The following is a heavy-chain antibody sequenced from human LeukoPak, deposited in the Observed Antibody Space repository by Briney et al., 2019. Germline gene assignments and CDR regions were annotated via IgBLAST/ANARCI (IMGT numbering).Heavy chain of an antibody. Sequence: SETLSLTCTVSGYSISSGYYCGWIRQPPGKGLEWIGSIYQSGSTYYNPSLKSRVTISVDTSKNQFSLKLSSVTAADTAVYYCARDSSSFNWFDPWGQGTLVTVSS. V-gene: IGHV4-38-2*02. CDR1: GYSISSGYY. J-gene: IGHJ5*02. CDR3: ARDSSSFNWFDP. CDR2: IYQSGST. D-gene: IGHD6-13*01.